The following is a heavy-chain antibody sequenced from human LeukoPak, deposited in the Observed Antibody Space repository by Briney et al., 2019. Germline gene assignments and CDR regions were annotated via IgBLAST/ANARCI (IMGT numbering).Heavy chain of an antibody. V-gene: IGHV4-59*01. CDR1: GGSISSYY. Sequence: SETLSLTCTVSGGSISSYYWSWIRQPPGKGLEWIGYIYYSGSTNYNPSLKSRVTISVDTSKNQFSLKLSSVTAADTAVYYCARQPVGATYHYWGQGTLVTVSS. CDR3: ARQPVGATYHY. CDR2: IYYSGST. J-gene: IGHJ4*02. D-gene: IGHD1-26*01.